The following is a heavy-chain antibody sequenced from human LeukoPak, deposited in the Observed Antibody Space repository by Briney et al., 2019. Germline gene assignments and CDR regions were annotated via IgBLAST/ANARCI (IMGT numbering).Heavy chain of an antibody. Sequence: SETLSLTCTVSGGSISSGTYYWSWIRQPAGKGLEWIGHMYTSGDTKYNPSLKSRVTISLDTSRNQFSLKLSSVTAADTAVYYCARGRGYYGSGSYNYFDYWGQGTLVTVSS. CDR3: ARGRGYYGSGSYNYFDY. CDR2: MYTSGDT. D-gene: IGHD3-10*01. V-gene: IGHV4-61*09. CDR1: GGSISSGTYY. J-gene: IGHJ4*02.